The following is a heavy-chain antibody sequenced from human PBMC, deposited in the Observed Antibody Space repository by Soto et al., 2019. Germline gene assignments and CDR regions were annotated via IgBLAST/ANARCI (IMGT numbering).Heavy chain of an antibody. V-gene: IGHV3-23*01. J-gene: IGHJ6*03. CDR2: ISGSGGST. CDR1: GFTFSSYP. CDR3: AKNPDGSGSYYSYYYYYMDV. Sequence: GGSLRLSCAASGFTFSSYPMSWVRQAPGKGLEWVSAISGSGGSTYYADSVKGRFTISRDNSKNTLYLQMNSLRAEDTAVYYCAKNPDGSGSYYSYYYYYMDVWGQGTTVTVSS. D-gene: IGHD3-10*01.